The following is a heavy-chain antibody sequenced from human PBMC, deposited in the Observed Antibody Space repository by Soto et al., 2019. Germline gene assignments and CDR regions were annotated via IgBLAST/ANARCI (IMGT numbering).Heavy chain of an antibody. V-gene: IGHV1-69*02. CDR3: ASVTMVRGVTTNWFDP. J-gene: IGHJ5*02. D-gene: IGHD3-10*01. CDR1: GDTXSSYT. Sequence: ASVKVSCKASGDTXSSYTISWVRQAPGQGLEWMGRIIPILDIANYAQKFQGRVTITADKSTSTAYMELSSLRSEDTAVYYCASVTMVRGVTTNWFDPWGQGTLVTVSS. CDR2: IIPILDIA.